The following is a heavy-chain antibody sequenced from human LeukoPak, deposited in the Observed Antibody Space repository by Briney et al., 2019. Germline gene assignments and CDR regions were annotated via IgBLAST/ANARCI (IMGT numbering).Heavy chain of an antibody. CDR1: GFTFSSYW. D-gene: IGHD2-15*01. V-gene: IGHV3-7*01. CDR2: IKQDGSEK. Sequence: GGSLRLSCAASGFTFSSYWMSWVRQAPGKGLEWVANIKQDGSEKYYVDSVKGRFTISRDNAKNSLYLQMNSLRAEDTAVYYCARDEGGYCSGGSCYWEDYYYYYMDVWGKGTTVTVSS. J-gene: IGHJ6*03. CDR3: ARDEGGYCSGGSCYWEDYYYYYMDV.